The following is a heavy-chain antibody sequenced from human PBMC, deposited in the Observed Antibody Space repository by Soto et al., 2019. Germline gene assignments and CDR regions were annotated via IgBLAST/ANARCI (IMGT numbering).Heavy chain of an antibody. Sequence: PSETLSLTCAVYGGSFSGYYWSWIRQPPGKGLEWIGEINHSGSTNYNPSLKSRVTISVDTSKNQFSLKLSSVTAADTAVYYCARTVAAAGRGSSYYFDYWGQGTLVTVSS. CDR1: GGSFSGYY. J-gene: IGHJ4*02. D-gene: IGHD6-13*01. V-gene: IGHV4-34*01. CDR3: ARTVAAAGRGSSYYFDY. CDR2: INHSGST.